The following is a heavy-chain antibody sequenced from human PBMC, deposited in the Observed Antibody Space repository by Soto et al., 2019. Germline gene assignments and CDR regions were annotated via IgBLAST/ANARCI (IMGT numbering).Heavy chain of an antibody. Sequence: QVQLVQSGAEVKKPGASVKVSCKASGYTFTSYGISWVRQAPGQGLEWMGWISAYNGNTNYAQKLQGRVTMTTDTSTSTAYMELRSLRSDDTAVYSCAREYYGILTGYPYYCGMDVWGQGTTVTVSS. CDR1: GYTFTSYG. J-gene: IGHJ6*02. CDR3: AREYYGILTGYPYYCGMDV. D-gene: IGHD3-9*01. CDR2: ISAYNGNT. V-gene: IGHV1-18*04.